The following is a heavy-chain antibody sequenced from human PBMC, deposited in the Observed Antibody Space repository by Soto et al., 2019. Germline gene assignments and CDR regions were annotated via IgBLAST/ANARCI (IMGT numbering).Heavy chain of an antibody. J-gene: IGHJ5*02. D-gene: IGHD5-18*01. V-gene: IGHV4-61*03. CDR3: ARGAGFSYASTWFDI. CDR2: IYYTGST. CDR1: GASISGGTYY. Sequence: KPSETLSLTCTVSGASISGGTYYWTWIRQAPGKGLEWVEHIYYTGSTNYNPALNDRLTISVDTSKNHFPLQLTSVAAADTAVYYCARGAGFSYASTWFDIWGQGTLVTVS.